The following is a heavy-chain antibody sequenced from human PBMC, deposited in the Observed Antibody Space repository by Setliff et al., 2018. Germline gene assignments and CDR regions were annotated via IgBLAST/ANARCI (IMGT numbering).Heavy chain of an antibody. V-gene: IGHV1-8*01. D-gene: IGHD3-16*01. CDR3: VTAQGAEHFDY. CDR2: MNPNSGNT. CDR1: GYTFTSYD. J-gene: IGHJ4*02. Sequence: ASVKVSCKASGYTFTSYDINWVRQATGQGLEWMGWMNPNSGNTGYAQKFQGRVTMTRNTAINTAYMELMRLTSEDTAVYYCVTAQGAEHFDYWGQGSLVTVSS.